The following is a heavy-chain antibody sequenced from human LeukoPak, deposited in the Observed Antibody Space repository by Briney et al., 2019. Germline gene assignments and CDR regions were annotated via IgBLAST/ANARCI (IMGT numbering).Heavy chain of an antibody. CDR2: ISYDGSNK. Sequence: GGSLRLSCAASGFTFSSYGMHWVRQAPVKGREWVAVISYDGSNKYYADSVKGRFTISRDNSKNTLYLQMNSLRAEDTAVYYCAKGHSGWCFDYWGQGTLVTVSS. J-gene: IGHJ4*02. CDR1: GFTFSSYG. D-gene: IGHD6-19*01. CDR3: AKGHSGWCFDY. V-gene: IGHV3-30*18.